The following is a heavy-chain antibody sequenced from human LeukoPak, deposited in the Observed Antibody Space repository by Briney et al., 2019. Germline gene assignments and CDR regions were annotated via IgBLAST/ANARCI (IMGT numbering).Heavy chain of an antibody. J-gene: IGHJ4*02. V-gene: IGHV4-4*02. D-gene: IGHD3-22*01. CDR1: GGSISSSNL. CDR2: VYPSGST. Sequence: PSETLSLTCAVSGGSISSSNLWSWVRQTPGKGLEWIGEVYPSGSTNYNPSLKSRVTISVDTSKNQFSLKLSSVTAADTAVYYCARTYYYDSSGYYYMAFDYWGQGTLVTVSS. CDR3: ARTYYYDSSGYYYMAFDY.